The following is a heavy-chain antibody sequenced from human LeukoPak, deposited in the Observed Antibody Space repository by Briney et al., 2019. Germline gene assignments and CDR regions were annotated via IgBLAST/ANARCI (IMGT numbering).Heavy chain of an antibody. D-gene: IGHD2-2*02. CDR3: ARVRRYCSSTSCYTWDY. Sequence: PGESLRLSCVASGFTFSSYSMNWVRQAPGKGLEWVSSISSSSSYIYYADSVKGRFTISRDNAKNSLYLQMNSLRAEDTAVYYCARVRRYCSSTSCYTWDYWGQGTLVTVSS. J-gene: IGHJ4*02. V-gene: IGHV3-21*01. CDR1: GFTFSSYS. CDR2: ISSSSSYI.